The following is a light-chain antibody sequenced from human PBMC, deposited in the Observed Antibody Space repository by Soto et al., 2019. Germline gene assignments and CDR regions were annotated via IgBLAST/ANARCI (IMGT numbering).Light chain of an antibody. J-gene: IGLJ1*01. CDR3: QSYDRSLSGTV. Sequence: QSVLTQPPSVSGAPGQRVTISCTGSSSNIGAGYDAHWYQHQPGTAPKLLIYGGSSRPSGVPDRFSGSKSGTSASLAITGLQAEDEADYYCQSYDRSLSGTVFGTGTKVTVL. V-gene: IGLV1-40*01. CDR2: GGS. CDR1: SSNIGAGYD.